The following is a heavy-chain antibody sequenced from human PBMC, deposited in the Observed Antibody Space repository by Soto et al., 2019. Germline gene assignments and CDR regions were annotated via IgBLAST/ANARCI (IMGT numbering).Heavy chain of an antibody. Sequence: QVQLVESGGGVVQPGRSLRLSCAASGFTFSSYAMHWVRQAPGKGLEWVAVISYDGSNKYYADSVKGRFTISRDNSKNTLYLQMNSLRAEDTAVYYCARYPTWIHLAGYFDYWGQGTLVTVSS. CDR3: ARYPTWIHLAGYFDY. CDR1: GFTFSSYA. CDR2: ISYDGSNK. J-gene: IGHJ4*02. V-gene: IGHV3-30-3*01. D-gene: IGHD5-18*01.